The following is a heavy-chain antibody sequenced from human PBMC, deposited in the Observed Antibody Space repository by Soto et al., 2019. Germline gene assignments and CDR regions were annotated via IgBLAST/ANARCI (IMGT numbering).Heavy chain of an antibody. V-gene: IGHV1-18*01. J-gene: IGHJ4*02. CDR1: GYTFTSYG. Sequence: QVQLVQSGAEVKKPGASVKVSCKASGYTFTSYGISWVRQAPGQGLEWMGWISAYNGNTNYAQKLQGRVTMTTDTSTSTAYMELRSLRSDDTAVYYCARSPYYYYILGESVSDYWGQGTLVTVSS. CDR2: ISAYNGNT. CDR3: ARSPYYYYILGESVSDY. D-gene: IGHD3-10*01.